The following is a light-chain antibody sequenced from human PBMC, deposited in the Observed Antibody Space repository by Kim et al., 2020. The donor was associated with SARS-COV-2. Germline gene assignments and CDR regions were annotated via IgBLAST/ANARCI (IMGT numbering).Light chain of an antibody. CDR3: QQYGSSPPYS. Sequence: SPGERTTLSCRASESVNSSYLAWYQHKPGQAPRLLIYGAFSRATGIPERFSGSGSGTDFTLTISRLEPEDFAVYYCQQYGSSPPYSFGQETKLEI. CDR1: ESVNSSY. CDR2: GAF. J-gene: IGKJ2*03. V-gene: IGKV3-20*01.